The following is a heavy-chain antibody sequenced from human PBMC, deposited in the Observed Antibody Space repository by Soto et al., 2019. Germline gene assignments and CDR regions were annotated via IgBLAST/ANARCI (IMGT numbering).Heavy chain of an antibody. V-gene: IGHV1-69*01. CDR2: IIPIFGTA. J-gene: IGHJ6*02. D-gene: IGHD5-12*01. CDR1: GGTFSSYA. Sequence: QVQLVQSGAEVKKPGSSVKVSCKASGGTFSSYAISWVRQAPGQGLEWMGGIIPIFGTANYAQKFQGRVTTTADESTSTAYMELSSLRSEDTAVYYCARTTMGDSGYVYYYYYGMDVWGQGTTVTVSS. CDR3: ARTTMGDSGYVYYYYYGMDV.